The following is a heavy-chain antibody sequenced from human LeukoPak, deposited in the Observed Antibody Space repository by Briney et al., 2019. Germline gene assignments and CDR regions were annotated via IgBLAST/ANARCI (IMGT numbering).Heavy chain of an antibody. Sequence: ASVKVSCKASGYTFTGYYMHWVRQAPGQGLEWMGCINPNSGGTNYAQKFQGRVTMTRDPSISTAYMELSRLRSDDTAVYYCARENSSSWYNWFDPWGQGTLVTVSS. V-gene: IGHV1-2*02. J-gene: IGHJ5*02. CDR2: INPNSGGT. CDR1: GYTFTGYY. D-gene: IGHD6-13*01. CDR3: ARENSSSWYNWFDP.